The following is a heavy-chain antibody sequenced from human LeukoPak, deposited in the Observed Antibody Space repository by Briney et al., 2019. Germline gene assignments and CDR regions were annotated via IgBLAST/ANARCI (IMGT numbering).Heavy chain of an antibody. V-gene: IGHV3-30*02. CDR1: GFTFSSYG. J-gene: IGHJ4*02. D-gene: IGHD6-13*01. Sequence: GRSLRLSCAASGFTFSSYGMHWVRQAPGKGLEWVAFIRYDGSNKYYADSVKGRFTISRDNSKNTLYLQMNSLRAEDTAVYYCAKHDSSSWPPGFDYFDYWGQGTLVTVSS. CDR2: IRYDGSNK. CDR3: AKHDSSSWPPGFDYFDY.